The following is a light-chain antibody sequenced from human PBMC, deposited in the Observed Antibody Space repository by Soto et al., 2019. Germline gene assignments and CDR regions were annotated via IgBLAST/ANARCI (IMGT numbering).Light chain of an antibody. CDR1: QTVSSY. Sequence: DIQMTQSPPFLSASVGDRVTITCRASQTVSSYLNWYQQKPGKAPKLPIYATSSLQSGVPSRFSGSGSGTDFTLTISSLQPEDFATYHCQQSYSSPWTFGQGTKVEIK. CDR2: ATS. J-gene: IGKJ1*01. V-gene: IGKV1-39*01. CDR3: QQSYSSPWT.